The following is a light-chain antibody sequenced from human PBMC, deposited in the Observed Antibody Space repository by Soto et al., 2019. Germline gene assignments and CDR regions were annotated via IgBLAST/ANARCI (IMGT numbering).Light chain of an antibody. V-gene: IGKV3-15*01. CDR3: QQDSSWPLT. Sequence: DIVMTQSPATLSVSPGERTTLSCRASRSVTTSLAWYQQKPGQAPRLLIYGASTRATGVPATFSGSGSGTEFTLSISSLQSEHLGVYYCQQDSSWPLTFGGGTKVDIK. J-gene: IGKJ4*01. CDR1: RSVTTS. CDR2: GAS.